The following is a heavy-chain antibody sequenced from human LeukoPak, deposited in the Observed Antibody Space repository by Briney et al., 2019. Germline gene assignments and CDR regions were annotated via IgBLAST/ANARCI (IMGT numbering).Heavy chain of an antibody. J-gene: IGHJ4*02. CDR1: GYTFTSYD. V-gene: IGHV1-8*01. CDR3: ARGYYYDSSGYSPGIDY. CDR2: MNPNSGNT. D-gene: IGHD3-22*01. Sequence: GASVKVSCKASGYTFTSYDINWVRQATGQGLEWMGWMNPNSGNTGYAQKFQGRVTMTRNTSISTAYMELGSLRSEDTAVYYCARGYYYDSSGYSPGIDYWGQGTLVTVSS.